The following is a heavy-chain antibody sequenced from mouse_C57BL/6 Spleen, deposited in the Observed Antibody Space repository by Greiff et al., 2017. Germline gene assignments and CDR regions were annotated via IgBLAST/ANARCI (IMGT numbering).Heavy chain of an antibody. CDR2: IHPNSGST. Sequence: QVQLQQPGAELVKPGASVKLSCKASGYTFTSYWMHWVKQRPGQGLEWIGMIHPNSGSTNYNEKFKSKATLTVDKSSSTAYMQLSSLTSEDSAVYYCARDYYGSRGFDDWGQGTTLTVSS. CDR1: GYTFTSYW. V-gene: IGHV1-64*01. J-gene: IGHJ2*01. D-gene: IGHD1-1*01. CDR3: ARDYYGSRGFDD.